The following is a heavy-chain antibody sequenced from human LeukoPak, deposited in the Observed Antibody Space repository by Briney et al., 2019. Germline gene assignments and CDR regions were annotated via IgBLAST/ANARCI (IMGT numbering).Heavy chain of an antibody. D-gene: IGHD6-19*01. V-gene: IGHV3-9*01. J-gene: IGHJ4*02. Sequence: GGSLRLSCAASGFTFSSYGMHWVRQAPGKGLEWVSGISWNSDTVGYADSVKGRFTISRDNAKNSLYLQMNSLRTDDTALYFCARGSDHASGWPYYFHYWGQGALVTVSS. CDR2: ISWNSDTV. CDR1: GFTFSSYG. CDR3: ARGSDHASGWPYYFHY.